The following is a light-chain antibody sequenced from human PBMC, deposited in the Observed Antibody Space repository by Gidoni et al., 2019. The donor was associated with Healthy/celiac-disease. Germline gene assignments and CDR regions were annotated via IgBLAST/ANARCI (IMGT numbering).Light chain of an antibody. CDR2: QDS. J-gene: IGLJ2*01. CDR3: QAWDSSVV. Sequence: SYELTQPPSVPVSPGQTASITCSGDKLGDKYACWYQQKPGQSPVLVIYQDSKRPSGIPERSSGSNSGNTATLTIRGTQAMDEADYYCQAWDSSVVFGGGTKLTVL. V-gene: IGLV3-1*01. CDR1: KLGDKY.